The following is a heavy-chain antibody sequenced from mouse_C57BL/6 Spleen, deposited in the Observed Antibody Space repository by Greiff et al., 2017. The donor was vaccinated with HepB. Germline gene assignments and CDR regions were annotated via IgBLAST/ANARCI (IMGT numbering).Heavy chain of an antibody. CDR1: GFNIKDDY. V-gene: IGHV14-4*01. Sequence: EVKLMESGAELVRPGASVKLSCTASGFNIKDDYMHWVKQRPEQGLEWIGWIDPENGDTEYASKFQGKATITADTSSNTAYLQLSSLTSEDTAVYYCTTFDYGSRYFDVWGTGTTVTVSS. J-gene: IGHJ1*03. CDR2: IDPENGDT. CDR3: TTFDYGSRYFDV. D-gene: IGHD1-1*01.